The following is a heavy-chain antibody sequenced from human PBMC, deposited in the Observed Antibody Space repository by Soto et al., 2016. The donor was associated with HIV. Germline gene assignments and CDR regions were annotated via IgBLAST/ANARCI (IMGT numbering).Heavy chain of an antibody. CDR3: AREPPGDIWTPGAGSDP. D-gene: IGHD3-9*01. CDR1: GFTFSSYA. J-gene: IGHJ5*02. Sequence: VQLVESGGGVVQPGRSLRLSCAASGFTFSSYAMHWVRQAPGKGLEWVAVISYDGSKKYYADSVKGRVTISRDDSKNTLYLQMNSLRAEDTAVYYCAREPPGDIWTPGAGSDPWGQGTLVTVSS. CDR2: ISYDGSKK. V-gene: IGHV3-30*04.